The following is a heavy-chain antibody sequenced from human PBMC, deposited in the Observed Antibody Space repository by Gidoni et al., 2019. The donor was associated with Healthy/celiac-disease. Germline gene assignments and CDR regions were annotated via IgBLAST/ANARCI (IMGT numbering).Heavy chain of an antibody. CDR2: ISSSSSYI. CDR3: YGSGSYYDPFDY. V-gene: IGHV3-21*01. D-gene: IGHD3-10*01. Sequence: EVQLVESGGGLVKPGGSLRLFCAASGFTFSSYSMNWVRQAPGKGLEWVSSISSSSSYIYYADSVKGRFTISRDNAKNSLYLQMNSLRAEDTAVYYCYGSGSYYDPFDYWGQGTLVTVSS. CDR1: GFTFSSYS. J-gene: IGHJ4*02.